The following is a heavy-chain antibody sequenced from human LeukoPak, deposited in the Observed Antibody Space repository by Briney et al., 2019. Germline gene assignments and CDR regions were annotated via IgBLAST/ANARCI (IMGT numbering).Heavy chain of an antibody. J-gene: IGHJ4*02. V-gene: IGHV1-69*05. Sequence: SVKVSCKASGGTFSSYAISWVRQAPGQGLEWMGGIIPIFGTANYAQKFQGRVTITTDESTSTAYMELSSLRSEDTAVYYCARLVGATNLLDYWGQGTLVTVSS. D-gene: IGHD1-26*01. CDR1: GGTFSSYA. CDR2: IIPIFGTA. CDR3: ARLVGATNLLDY.